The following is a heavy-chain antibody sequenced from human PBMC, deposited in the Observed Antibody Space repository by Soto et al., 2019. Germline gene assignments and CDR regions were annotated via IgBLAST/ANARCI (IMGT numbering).Heavy chain of an antibody. D-gene: IGHD4-17*01. CDR2: ISYDESNK. CDR1: GFTFSSYG. Sequence: QVQLVESGGGVVQPGRSLRLSCAASGFTFSSYGMHWVRQAPGKGLEWVAVISYDESNKYYADSVKGRFTISRDNSKNTLYLQMNSLRAEDTAVYYCAKGNGDYLDYWGQGTLVTVSS. CDR3: AKGNGDYLDY. V-gene: IGHV3-30*18. J-gene: IGHJ4*02.